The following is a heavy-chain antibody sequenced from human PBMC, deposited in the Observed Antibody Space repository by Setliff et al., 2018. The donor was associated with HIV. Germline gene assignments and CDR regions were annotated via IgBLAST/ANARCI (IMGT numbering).Heavy chain of an antibody. J-gene: IGHJ4*02. CDR2: IYFSESP. D-gene: IGHD6-6*01. Sequence: SETLSLTCSVSGDSISNPNYYWGWIRQPPGKGLEWIGSIYFSESPYYNPSLKSRVTISADPSNTQFSLKLTSVTAADTAVYYCARRRGGSSRSFLDYWGQGNLVTVSS. V-gene: IGHV4-39*07. CDR3: ARRRGGSSRSFLDY. CDR1: GDSISNPNYY.